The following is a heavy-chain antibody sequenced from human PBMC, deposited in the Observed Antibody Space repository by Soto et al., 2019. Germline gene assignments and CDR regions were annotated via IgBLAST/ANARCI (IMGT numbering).Heavy chain of an antibody. CDR3: GRVPQNYYYSRTDR. CDR1: GYLFAPYW. J-gene: IGHJ6*02. CDR2: IYPDDSGT. Sequence: LWDSLKISCKSSGYLFAPYWIGWVRQMPGKGLEWMGIIYPDDSGTRYSPSFQGQVTISADKSISTAYLHWSSLKASDTAMYYCGRVPQNYYYSRTDRWGQGTTFTVSS. V-gene: IGHV5-51*01.